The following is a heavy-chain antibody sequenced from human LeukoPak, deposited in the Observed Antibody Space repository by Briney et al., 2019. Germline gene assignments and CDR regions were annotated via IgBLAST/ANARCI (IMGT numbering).Heavy chain of an antibody. J-gene: IGHJ5*02. CDR3: ARDRGLLWFDP. CDR2: INHSGST. Sequence: SETLSLTCAVYGGSFSGYYWSWIRQPPGKGLEWIGEINHSGSTNYNPSLKSRVTISVDTSKNQFSLKLSSVTAADTAVYYCARDRGLLWFDPWGQGTLVTVSS. CDR1: GGSFSGYY. V-gene: IGHV4-34*01.